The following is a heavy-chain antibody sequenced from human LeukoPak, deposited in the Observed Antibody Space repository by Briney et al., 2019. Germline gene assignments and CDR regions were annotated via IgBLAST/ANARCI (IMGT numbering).Heavy chain of an antibody. CDR2: FSGGGGGT. CDR1: GFTFSSYA. Sequence: GGSLRLSCAASGFTFSSYAMSWVRQAPGKGLEWVSAFSGGGGGTYYADSVKGRFTVSRDNAKNSLGLQMNSLRAEDTAVYYCARGVRHWGQGTLVTVSS. D-gene: IGHD4-11*01. CDR3: ARGVRH. V-gene: IGHV3-23*01. J-gene: IGHJ4*02.